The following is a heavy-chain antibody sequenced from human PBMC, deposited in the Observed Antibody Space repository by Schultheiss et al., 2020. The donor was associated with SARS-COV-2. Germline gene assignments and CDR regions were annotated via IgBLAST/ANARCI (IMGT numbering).Heavy chain of an antibody. Sequence: SETLSLTCTVSGYSISSGYYWGWIRQPPGKGLEWIGSIYHSGSTYYNPSLKSRVTISVDTSKNQFSLKLSSVTAADTAVYYCARVDPGIAARPRAFDIWGQGTMVTVSS. CDR3: ARVDPGIAARPRAFDI. CDR1: GYSISSGYY. CDR2: IYHSGST. D-gene: IGHD6-6*01. J-gene: IGHJ3*02. V-gene: IGHV4-38-2*02.